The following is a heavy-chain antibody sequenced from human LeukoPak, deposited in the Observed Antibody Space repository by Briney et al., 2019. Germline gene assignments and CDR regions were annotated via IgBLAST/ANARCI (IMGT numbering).Heavy chain of an antibody. CDR2: ISGIGSTT. D-gene: IGHD3-3*01. Sequence: GGSLRLSCAASGFTFSAFAMSWVRQAPGKGLQWVSAISGIGSTTYYADSVKGRFSTSRDNSKNMLYLQLSSLRAEDTAIYYCAKGKQSAFLDWFDPWGQGTLVTVSS. CDR1: GFTFSAFA. J-gene: IGHJ5*02. V-gene: IGHV3-23*01. CDR3: AKGKQSAFLDWFDP.